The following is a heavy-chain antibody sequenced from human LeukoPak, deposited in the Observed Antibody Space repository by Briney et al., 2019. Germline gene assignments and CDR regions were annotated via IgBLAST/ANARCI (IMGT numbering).Heavy chain of an antibody. CDR2: IHHTGKN. J-gene: IGHJ4*02. D-gene: IGHD1-7*01. CDR1: GGSITSYY. V-gene: IGHV4-59*01. Sequence: SETLSLTCAVSGGSITSYYWNWIRQSPGKGLEWIGYIHHTGKNWYNPPLQSRVTLSVDTSKSEFSLRLNSVTAADTAVYYCAKWHEKLLAFDSWGQGTLVTVSS. CDR3: AKWHEKLLAFDS.